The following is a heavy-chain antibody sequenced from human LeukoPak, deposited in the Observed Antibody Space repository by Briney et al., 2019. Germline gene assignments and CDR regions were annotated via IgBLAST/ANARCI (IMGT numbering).Heavy chain of an antibody. J-gene: IGHJ4*02. CDR1: VYTFTSYD. CDR3: ARADYSGYDGFDY. Sequence: ASVNVSCKASVYTFTSYDINWVRQATGQGLEWMGWMNPNSGNTGYAQKFQGRVTMTRNTSISTAYMELSSLRSEDTAVYYCARADYSGYDGFDYWGQGTLVTVSS. V-gene: IGHV1-8*01. D-gene: IGHD5-12*01. CDR2: MNPNSGNT.